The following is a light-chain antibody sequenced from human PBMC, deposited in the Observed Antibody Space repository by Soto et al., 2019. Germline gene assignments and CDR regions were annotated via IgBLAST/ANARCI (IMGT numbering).Light chain of an antibody. V-gene: IGKV3-20*01. Sequence: EIVLTQSPGTLSVSPGKRATLSCRASQSVGSIYLAWYQQKPGQAPRLLIHGASNRASGIPDRFSGSGSGTDFTLTISRLEPEDFAVYYCQQYGSSPRTFGQGTKVDIK. CDR3: QQYGSSPRT. J-gene: IGKJ1*01. CDR1: QSVGSIY. CDR2: GAS.